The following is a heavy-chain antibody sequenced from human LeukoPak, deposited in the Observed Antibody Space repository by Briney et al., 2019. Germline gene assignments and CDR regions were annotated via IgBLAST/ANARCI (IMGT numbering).Heavy chain of an antibody. CDR3: ASSYCSSTSCNMGGGGTYYFDY. D-gene: IGHD2-2*02. Sequence: SVKVSCKASGGTFSSYAISWVRQAPGQGLEWMGRIIPIFGIANYAQKFQGRVTITADKSTSTAYIELSSLRSEDTAVYYCASSYCSSTSCNMGGGGTYYFDYWGQGTLVTVSS. CDR1: GGTFSSYA. V-gene: IGHV1-69*04. CDR2: IIPIFGIA. J-gene: IGHJ4*02.